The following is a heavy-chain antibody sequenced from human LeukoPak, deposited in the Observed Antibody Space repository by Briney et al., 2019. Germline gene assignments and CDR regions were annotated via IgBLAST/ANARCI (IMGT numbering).Heavy chain of an antibody. CDR3: ARGRPNYYFDY. Sequence: GGSLRLSCAASGFTFSSYWMHRVRQAPGKGLVWVSRITSGDSSTSYADSVKGRFTISRDNAKNTLYLQMNSLRAEDTAVYYCARGRPNYYFDYWGQGTLVTVSS. CDR1: GFTFSSYW. D-gene: IGHD1-1*01. CDR2: ITSGDSST. J-gene: IGHJ4*02. V-gene: IGHV3-74*01.